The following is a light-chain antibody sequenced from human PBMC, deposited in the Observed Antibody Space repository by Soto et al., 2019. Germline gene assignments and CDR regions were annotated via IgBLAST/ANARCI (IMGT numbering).Light chain of an antibody. Sequence: DIVMTQSALSLPVTPGEPASISCRSSQSLLHTNGYKYLDWYLQKPGQSPKLLIYLGSNRASGVPDRFSGSGSGTDFTLKISRVEAEDVGVYYCMQALQTPLTFGGGTKVEIK. V-gene: IGKV2-28*01. J-gene: IGKJ4*01. CDR2: LGS. CDR1: QSLLHTNGYKY. CDR3: MQALQTPLT.